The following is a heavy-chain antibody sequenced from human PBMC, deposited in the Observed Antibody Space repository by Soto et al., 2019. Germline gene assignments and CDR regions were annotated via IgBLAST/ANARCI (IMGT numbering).Heavy chain of an antibody. CDR3: ARDEVGYYGSGGNWFNP. V-gene: IGHV1-69*04. J-gene: IGHJ5*02. Sequence: SVKVSCKASGGTFSSYAISWVRQAPGQGLEWIGRIIPILGIANYAQKFQGRVTITADKSTSTAYMELSSLRSEDTAVYYCARDEVGYYGSGGNWFNPWGQGTLVTVSS. D-gene: IGHD3-10*01. CDR2: IIPILGIA. CDR1: GGTFSSYA.